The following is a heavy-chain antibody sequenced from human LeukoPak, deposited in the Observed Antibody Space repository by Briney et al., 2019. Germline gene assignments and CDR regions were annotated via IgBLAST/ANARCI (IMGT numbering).Heavy chain of an antibody. D-gene: IGHD2-8*01. V-gene: IGHV3-33*01. Sequence: PGGSLRLSCAASGFTLSSYGMHWVRQAPGKGLEWVAVIRYDGSNKEYADSVKGRFTISRDNSKNTLYLEMNSLRAEDTAVYYCARENGHFDYWGQGTLVTVSS. J-gene: IGHJ4*02. CDR3: ARENGHFDY. CDR1: GFTLSSYG. CDR2: IRYDGSNK.